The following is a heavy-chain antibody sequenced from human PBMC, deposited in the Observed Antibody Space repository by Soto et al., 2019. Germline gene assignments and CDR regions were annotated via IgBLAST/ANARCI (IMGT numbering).Heavy chain of an antibody. CDR3: AREGRKVGIYYYYYGLEV. CDR1: GYTFTNYG. V-gene: IGHV1-18*01. CDR2: ISAYNGNT. Sequence: SVKVSCKASGYTFTNYGVSWVRQAPGQGLEWMGWISAYNGNTNYAQKLQGRVTMTTDTSTNTVYMDLRSLRSDDTAVYYCAREGRKVGIYYYYYGLEVWGQGTTVTVSS. D-gene: IGHD1-26*01. J-gene: IGHJ6*02.